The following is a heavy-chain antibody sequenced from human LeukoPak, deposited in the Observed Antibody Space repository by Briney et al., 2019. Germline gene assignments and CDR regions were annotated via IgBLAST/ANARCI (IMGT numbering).Heavy chain of an antibody. V-gene: IGHV4-39*01. CDR3: ARFSSYGSGSYGLDY. CDR2: IYYSGST. D-gene: IGHD3-10*01. J-gene: IGHJ4*02. Sequence: PSETLSLTCTVSGGSISSSSYYWGWIRQPPGKGLEWIGSIYYSGSTYYNPSLKSRVTISVDTSKNQFSLKLSSVTAADTAVYYCARFSSYGSGSYGLDYWGQGTLVTVYS. CDR1: GGSISSSSYY.